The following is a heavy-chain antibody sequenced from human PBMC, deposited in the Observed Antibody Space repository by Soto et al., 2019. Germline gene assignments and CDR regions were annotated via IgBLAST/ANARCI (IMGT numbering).Heavy chain of an antibody. Sequence: EPLSLTCTVTGESINNRSYSWGWIRQPPGKGREWIGSIYYSGSTYNNPSLKSRVSMSVDTSKNQFSLKLRSVTAADTALYYCARQRTSVVTQAYFDSWGQGSLVTVSS. D-gene: IGHD2-21*02. V-gene: IGHV4-39*01. J-gene: IGHJ4*02. CDR2: IYYSGST. CDR1: GESINNRSYS. CDR3: ARQRTSVVTQAYFDS.